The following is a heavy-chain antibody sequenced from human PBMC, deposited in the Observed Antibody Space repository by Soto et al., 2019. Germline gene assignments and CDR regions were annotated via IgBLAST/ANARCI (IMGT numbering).Heavy chain of an antibody. CDR1: GFTFSSYA. CDR3: AKDRYYCSGGSCYLIDY. CDR2: ISGSGGST. V-gene: IGHV3-23*01. J-gene: IGHJ4*02. D-gene: IGHD2-15*01. Sequence: EVQLLESGGGLVQPGGSLRLSCAASGFTFSSYAMSWVRQAPGKGLEWVSAISGSGGSTYYADSVKGRSTISRDNSKNTLYLQMNSLRAEDTAVYYCAKDRYYCSGGSCYLIDYWGQGTLVTVSS.